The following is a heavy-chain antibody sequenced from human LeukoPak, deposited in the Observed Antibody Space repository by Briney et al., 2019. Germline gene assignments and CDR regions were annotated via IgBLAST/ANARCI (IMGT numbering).Heavy chain of an antibody. J-gene: IGHJ4*02. Sequence: GGSLRLSCAASGFTFNIYAMSWVRQAPGKGLEWVSAISASGVSTYYADSVKGRFTISRDNSKSTLYLQMNSLRAEDTAVYYCAKDSMVRGSDYWGQGTLVTVSS. CDR2: ISASGVST. V-gene: IGHV3-23*01. D-gene: IGHD3-10*01. CDR3: AKDSMVRGSDY. CDR1: GFTFNIYA.